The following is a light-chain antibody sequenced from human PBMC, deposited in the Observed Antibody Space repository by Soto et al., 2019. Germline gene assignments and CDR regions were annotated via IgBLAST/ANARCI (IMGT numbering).Light chain of an antibody. CDR3: SSYRSSSTPYV. CDR1: SSDVGGYNY. Sequence: QSVLTQPASVSGSPGQSITLSCTGTSSDVGGYNYVAWFQQHPGKAPKLIIYDVTNRPSGVSNRFSGSKSGITASLTISGLQAEDEAYYYCSSYRSSSTPYVFGTGTQLTVL. J-gene: IGLJ1*01. CDR2: DVT. V-gene: IGLV2-14*01.